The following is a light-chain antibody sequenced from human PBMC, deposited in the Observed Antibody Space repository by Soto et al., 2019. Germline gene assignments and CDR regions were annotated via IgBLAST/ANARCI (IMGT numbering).Light chain of an antibody. V-gene: IGLV2-14*03. CDR2: DVS. CDR3: SSYTSSSTLSTYV. Sequence: SALTQPASLSGSPGQSITTPCTGNSSEVGGYNYVSWYQHHPGKAPKLMIYDVSNRPSGVSNRFSGSKSGNTASLIISGLQAEDEADYYCSSYTSSSTLSTYVFGTGTKVTVL. CDR1: SSEVGGYNY. J-gene: IGLJ1*01.